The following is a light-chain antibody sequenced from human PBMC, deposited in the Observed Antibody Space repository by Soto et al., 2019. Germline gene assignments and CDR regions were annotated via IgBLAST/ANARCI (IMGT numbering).Light chain of an antibody. V-gene: IGKV3-15*01. J-gene: IGKJ1*01. CDR1: HSVSSN. CDR2: GAS. Sequence: VMTQSPATLSLSPGETATLSCRASHSVSSNLAWYQHKPGQAPRLLIYGASTRATGVPARFSGSGSETEFTLIISSLQPEDFATYYCQQSYSIPWTFGQGTKVEIK. CDR3: QQSYSIPWT.